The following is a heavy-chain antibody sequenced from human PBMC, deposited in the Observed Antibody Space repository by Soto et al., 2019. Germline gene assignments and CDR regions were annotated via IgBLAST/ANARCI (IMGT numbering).Heavy chain of an antibody. V-gene: IGHV3-74*01. CDR1: GFTFSSYW. D-gene: IGHD3-3*01. Sequence: GGSLRLSCAASGFTFSSYWMHWVRQAPGKGLEWVSRIKGDESSTNYADSVKGRFTISGDNAKNTFYLQMNSLRAEDTAVYYCARGAFGAYYFDSWGQGTLVTVSS. CDR3: ARGAFGAYYFDS. J-gene: IGHJ4*02. CDR2: IKGDESST.